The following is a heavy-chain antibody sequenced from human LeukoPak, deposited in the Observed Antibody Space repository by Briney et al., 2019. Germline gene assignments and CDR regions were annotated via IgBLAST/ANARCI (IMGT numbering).Heavy chain of an antibody. Sequence: VASVKVSCKVSGYTLTELSMHLVRQAPGKGLEWMGGFDPEDGETIYAQKFQGRVTMTEDTSTDTAYMELSSLRSEDTAVYYCATLGAYYYYYMDVWGKGTTVTVSS. D-gene: IGHD3-10*01. CDR1: GYTLTELS. V-gene: IGHV1-24*01. J-gene: IGHJ6*03. CDR3: ATLGAYYYYYMDV. CDR2: FDPEDGET.